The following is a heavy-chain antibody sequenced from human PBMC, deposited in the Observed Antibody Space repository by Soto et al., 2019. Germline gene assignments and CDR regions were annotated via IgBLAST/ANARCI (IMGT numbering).Heavy chain of an antibody. V-gene: IGHV3-33*01. Sequence: GGSLGLSCAACGLSFSSYGVPWVRQAPGKGLEWVAVIWYDGSNKYYADSVKGRFTISRDNSKNTLYLQMNSLRAEDTAVYYCARDLFRSSWYFDYLGQGTLVTVSS. CDR2: IWYDGSNK. J-gene: IGHJ4*02. CDR3: ARDLFRSSWYFDY. D-gene: IGHD6-13*01. CDR1: GLSFSSYG.